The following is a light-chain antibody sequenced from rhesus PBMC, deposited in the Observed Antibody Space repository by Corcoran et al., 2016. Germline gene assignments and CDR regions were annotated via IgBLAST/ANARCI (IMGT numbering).Light chain of an antibody. V-gene: IGKV1-21*01. Sequence: DIQMTQSPSSLSASVGDRVTITCRASQGISYWLAWYHQKPGKAPTLLIYKASNLQSGVPSRFSGSGSGTDFTLTISSLQPEDFATYYCQQYYNAPYNFGQVTKVEIK. CDR1: QGISYW. CDR3: QQYYNAPYN. CDR2: KAS. J-gene: IGKJ2*01.